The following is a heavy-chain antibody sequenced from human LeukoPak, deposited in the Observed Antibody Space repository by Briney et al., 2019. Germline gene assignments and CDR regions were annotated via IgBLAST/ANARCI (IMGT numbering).Heavy chain of an antibody. V-gene: IGHV4-4*07. D-gene: IGHD3-10*02. CDR3: ASYVRNWFDP. CDR1: GFTFSSYA. Sequence: PGGSLRLSCAASGFTFSSYAMSWIRQPAGKGLEWIGRIYTSGSTNYNPSLKSRVTMSVDTSKNQFSLKLSSVTAADTAVYYCASYVRNWFDPWGQGTLVTVSS. CDR2: IYTSGST. J-gene: IGHJ5*02.